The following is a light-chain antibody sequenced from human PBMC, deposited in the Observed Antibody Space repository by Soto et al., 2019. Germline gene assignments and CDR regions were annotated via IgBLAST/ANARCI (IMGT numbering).Light chain of an antibody. J-gene: IGKJ5*01. CDR1: QGISSY. Sequence: IQLTQSPSSLSASVGDRVTITCRASQGISSYLAWYQQKQGKXPKXLIYAASTLQSGVPSRFSGIGSGTDLTITISSLQPEDFATYDCQQLNSYPITFGQGTRLEIK. CDR2: AAS. CDR3: QQLNSYPIT. V-gene: IGKV1-9*01.